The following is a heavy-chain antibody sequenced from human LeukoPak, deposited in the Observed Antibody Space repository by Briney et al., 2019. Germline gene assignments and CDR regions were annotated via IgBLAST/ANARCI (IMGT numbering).Heavy chain of an antibody. CDR2: MSFDGFSK. D-gene: IGHD3-22*01. V-gene: IGHV3-30*04. CDR3: AREGHTSGYCGTFDV. J-gene: IGHJ3*01. Sequence: GRSLSLSCVGSGFTFSDYAIHWVRQAPGKGLEWVSAMSFDGFSKYYADSLKGRLSISRDDSKNTVYLQMNSLRLEDTAVYYCAREGHTSGYCGTFDVWGQGTTVVVSS. CDR1: GFTFSDYA.